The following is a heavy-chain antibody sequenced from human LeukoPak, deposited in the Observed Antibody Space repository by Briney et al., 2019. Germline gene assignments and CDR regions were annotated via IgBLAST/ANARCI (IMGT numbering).Heavy chain of an antibody. V-gene: IGHV4-4*02. Sequence: SGTLSLTCAVSGGSISSSNWWSWVRQPPGKGLEWIGEIYHSGSTNYNPSLKSRVTISVDTSKNQFSLKLSSVTAADTAVYYCARGRSSYQLLRRCRWFDPWGQGTLVTVSS. CDR2: IYHSGST. D-gene: IGHD2-2*01. J-gene: IGHJ5*02. CDR1: GGSISSSNW. CDR3: ARGRSSYQLLRRCRWFDP.